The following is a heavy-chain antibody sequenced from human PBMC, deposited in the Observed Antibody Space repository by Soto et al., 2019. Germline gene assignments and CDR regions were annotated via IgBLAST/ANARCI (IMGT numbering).Heavy chain of an antibody. D-gene: IGHD3-22*01. J-gene: IGHJ3*02. CDR1: GFTVSSNY. V-gene: IGHV3-53*01. CDR3: ARVAPTYYYDSSGYAFDI. CDR2: IYSGGST. Sequence: PGGSLRLSCAASGFTVSSNYMSWVRQAPGKGLEWVSVIYSGGSTYYADSVKGRFTISRDNSKNTLYLQMNSLRAEDTAVYYCARVAPTYYYDSSGYAFDIWGQGTMVTVSS.